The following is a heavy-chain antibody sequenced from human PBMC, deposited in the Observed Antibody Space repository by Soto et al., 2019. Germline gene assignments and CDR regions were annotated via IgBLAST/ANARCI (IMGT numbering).Heavy chain of an antibody. CDR2: INPSGGST. J-gene: IGHJ6*02. D-gene: IGHD3-10*01. CDR3: ASDVRYYYGSGSYWVV. CDR1: VYTLIRYA. Sequence: VASLQVSCHASVYTLIRYAMRCVRQDAGQGLELMGIINPSGGSTCYAQKFQGRVTMTRDTSTSTVYMELSSLRSEDTAVYYCASDVRYYYGSGSYWVVWGQGTTVTVSS. V-gene: IGHV1-46*01.